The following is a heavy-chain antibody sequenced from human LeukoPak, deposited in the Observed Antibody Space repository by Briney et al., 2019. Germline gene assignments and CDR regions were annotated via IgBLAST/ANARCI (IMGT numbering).Heavy chain of an antibody. V-gene: IGHV1-24*01. D-gene: IGHD2-2*02. CDR1: RYTLTELS. J-gene: IGHJ4*02. CDR3: TTDILDYCDTTSCHKGNS. Sequence: GASVKVSCKVSRYTLTELSMHWVRQAPGKGLEWMGGFDPEDGETIYAQKFQGRVTMTEDTSTDTVYMELSSLRSEDTAVYYCTTDILDYCDTTSCHKGNSWGQGTLVTVSS. CDR2: FDPEDGET.